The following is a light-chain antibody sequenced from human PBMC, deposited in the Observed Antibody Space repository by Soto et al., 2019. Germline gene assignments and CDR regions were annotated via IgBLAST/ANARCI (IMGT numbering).Light chain of an antibody. Sequence: EIVLTRSPGTLSLSPVERATLSCRASQRISNNYLAWYQHKPGQAPRLLMYGASSRATGIPDRFSGSGSGTDFTLTISSLEPEDFAVYYCQQRSNWPPITFGQGTRLEIK. CDR1: QRISNNY. J-gene: IGKJ5*01. CDR2: GAS. CDR3: QQRSNWPPIT. V-gene: IGKV3D-20*02.